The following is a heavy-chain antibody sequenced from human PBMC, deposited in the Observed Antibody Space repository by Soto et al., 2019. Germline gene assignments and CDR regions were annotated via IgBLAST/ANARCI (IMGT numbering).Heavy chain of an antibody. J-gene: IGHJ6*01. CDR3: VHSRCGGDCLQSYSAHYYYGLDV. D-gene: IGHD2-21*02. CDR1: GFSLSTGGVG. CDR2: IYEDDDK. V-gene: IGHV2-5*02. Sequence: QITLKESGPTLVKPTQTLTLTCTISGFSLSTGGVGVGWIRQPPGKALEWLALIYEDDDKRYSPSLKTRHTITKDNSKSQVVLTMINMDPVDTATYYCVHSRCGGDCLQSYSAHYYYGLDVW.